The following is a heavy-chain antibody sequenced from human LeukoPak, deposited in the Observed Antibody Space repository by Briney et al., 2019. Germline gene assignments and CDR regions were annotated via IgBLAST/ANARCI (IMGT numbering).Heavy chain of an antibody. Sequence: PGGSLRLSCAASGFTFSNYEMNWVRQAPGKGLEWISYISNSGSAKNYADSVKGRYTISRDNADNSLYLQMNSLRAEDSAVYYCARIFDRWGQGTLVTVSS. J-gene: IGHJ4*02. D-gene: IGHD3-9*01. CDR2: ISNSGSAK. CDR1: GFTFSNYE. V-gene: IGHV3-48*03. CDR3: ARIFDR.